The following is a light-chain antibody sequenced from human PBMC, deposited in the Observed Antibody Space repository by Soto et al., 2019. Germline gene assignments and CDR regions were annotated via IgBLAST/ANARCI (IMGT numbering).Light chain of an antibody. J-gene: IGKJ5*01. CDR1: LSDSVY. CDR2: DAS. CDR3: HQRQYWPPIT. Sequence: VVLTQSPATLSLSPGERATLSCRTSLSDSVYLDWYQQKPGQAPGLLISDASDWASGIPARFSGSGSGTDFALTISILEPEDFAVYYCHQRQYWPPITFGQGTRLEIK. V-gene: IGKV3-11*01.